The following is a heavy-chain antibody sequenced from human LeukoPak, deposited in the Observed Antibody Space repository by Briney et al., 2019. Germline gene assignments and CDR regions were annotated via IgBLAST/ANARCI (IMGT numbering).Heavy chain of an antibody. CDR2: INPNSGGT. Sequence: GASVKVSCKASGYTFTGYYMHWVRQAPGQGLEWMGWINPNSGGTNYAQKFQGRVTMTRDTSISTAYMELSRLRSDDTAVYYCASSQPNSSGYRDYYYYMDVWGQGTVVTVSS. CDR3: ASSQPNSSGYRDYYYYMDV. CDR1: GYTFTGYY. V-gene: IGHV1-2*02. J-gene: IGHJ6*03. D-gene: IGHD3-22*01.